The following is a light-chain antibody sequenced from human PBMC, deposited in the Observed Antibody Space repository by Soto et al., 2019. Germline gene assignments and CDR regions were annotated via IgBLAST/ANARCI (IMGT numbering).Light chain of an antibody. V-gene: IGKV3-15*01. J-gene: IGKJ4*01. Sequence: EIVVTQSPATLSVSPGERATLSCRASQSINNNLAWYQQKRGQGPRLLIYGASSRATGTPARFSGSGSGTGFTLTISSLQSEDFAIYYCQQYNDWPLTFGGGTKVEIK. CDR1: QSINNN. CDR3: QQYNDWPLT. CDR2: GAS.